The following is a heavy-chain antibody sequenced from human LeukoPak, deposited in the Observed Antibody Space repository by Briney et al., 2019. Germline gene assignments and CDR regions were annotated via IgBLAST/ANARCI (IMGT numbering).Heavy chain of an antibody. CDR1: GVTFNGQTSAT. D-gene: IGHD7-27*01. Sequence: GGSLRLSCAASGVTFNGQTSATMNWIRQAPGKGLEWVSSISGSGGTTSYADSVKGRFSISRDNPKNTLYLEMNSLRAEDTAVYFCAKELTGTSNYYYYFYMDVWGKGTAVTVSS. CDR3: AKELTGTSNYYYYFYMDV. V-gene: IGHV3-23*01. J-gene: IGHJ6*03. CDR2: ISGSGGTT.